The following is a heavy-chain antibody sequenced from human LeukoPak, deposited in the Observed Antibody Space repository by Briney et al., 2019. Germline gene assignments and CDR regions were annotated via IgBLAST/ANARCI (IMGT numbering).Heavy chain of an antibody. J-gene: IGHJ4*02. Sequence: PGGSLRLSCAASGFTFSSYSMNWVRQAQGKGLEWVSSISSSSSYIYYADSVKGRFTISRDNAKNSLYLQMNSLRAEDTAVYYCARRGGILTGYYNFDYWGQGTLVTVSS. CDR3: ARRGGILTGYYNFDY. D-gene: IGHD3-9*01. V-gene: IGHV3-21*01. CDR1: GFTFSSYS. CDR2: ISSSSSYI.